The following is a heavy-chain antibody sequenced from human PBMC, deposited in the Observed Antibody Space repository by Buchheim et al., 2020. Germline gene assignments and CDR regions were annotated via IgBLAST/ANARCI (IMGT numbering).Heavy chain of an antibody. Sequence: VQLVESGGGVVQPGRSLRLSCAASGFTFSSYGIHWVRQAPGKGLEWISYISSSSSTIYYADSVKGRFTISRDNAKNSLYLQMHSLRDEDTAVYYCARGGLLRGFDYWGQGTL. CDR1: GFTFSSYG. CDR3: ARGGLLRGFDY. CDR2: ISSSSSTI. V-gene: IGHV3-48*02. J-gene: IGHJ4*02. D-gene: IGHD3/OR15-3a*01.